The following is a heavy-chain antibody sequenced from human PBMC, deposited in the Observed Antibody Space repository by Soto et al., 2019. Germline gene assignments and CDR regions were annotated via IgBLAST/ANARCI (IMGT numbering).Heavy chain of an antibody. CDR3: EIPLWGEFGGVITGQGGYYYGMDV. Sequence: RGESLKISWKGSGYSFTSYWLGWVRQMPGKGLXXMGIVYHVDSDNTYRPSLQGQVKISAEKSISKAYMQWSSLKASDTDMYYCEIPLWGEFGGVITGQGGYYYGMDVWGQGTTVTVSS. D-gene: IGHD3-16*01. J-gene: IGHJ6*02. CDR1: GYSFTSYW. V-gene: IGHV5-51*01. CDR2: VYHVDSDN.